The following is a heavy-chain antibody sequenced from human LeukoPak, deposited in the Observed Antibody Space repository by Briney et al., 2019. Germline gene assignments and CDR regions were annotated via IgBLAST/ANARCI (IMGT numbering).Heavy chain of an antibody. CDR1: GGTFSSHA. V-gene: IGHV1-69*05. CDR3: ARGLQYQLLKALGHYYMDV. D-gene: IGHD2-2*01. CDR2: IIPISGTA. J-gene: IGHJ6*03. Sequence: PAASVKVSCKASGGTFSSHAIAWVRQAPGQGPEWMGGIIPISGTANYAQKFQGRVTITTDESTSTAYLELCSLASDDTAVYYCARGLQYQLLKALGHYYMDVWGEGTTVTVSS.